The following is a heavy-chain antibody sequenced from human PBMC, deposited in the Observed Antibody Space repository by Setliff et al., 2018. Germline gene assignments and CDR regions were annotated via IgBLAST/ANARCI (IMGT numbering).Heavy chain of an antibody. CDR1: GGTFSYYY. J-gene: IGHJ4*02. CDR2: IFYNGMA. D-gene: IGHD2-15*01. V-gene: IGHV4-59*04. Sequence: SETLSLTCAASGGTFSYYYWGWIRQSPGTGLEWIGSIFYNGMAYYNPSPKSRVTMSVDTSKNQFSLNLTSVTAADTAVYYCARASVVHAIAVGYWGQGTLVTVSS. CDR3: ARASVVHAIAVGY.